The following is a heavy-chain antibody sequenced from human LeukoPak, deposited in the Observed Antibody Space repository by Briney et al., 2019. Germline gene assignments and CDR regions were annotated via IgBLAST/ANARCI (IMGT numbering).Heavy chain of an antibody. D-gene: IGHD3-10*01. Sequence: ASVKVSCKTSGYIFTGYYIHWVRQAPGQGLEWMGWINPNTGGTNSAQDFQGRVTMTRDTDVTTAYMELRSLRSDDTAVYFCARERESGRSDAFDFWGQGTMVTVSS. J-gene: IGHJ3*01. V-gene: IGHV1-2*02. CDR3: ARERESGRSDAFDF. CDR1: GYIFTGYY. CDR2: INPNTGGT.